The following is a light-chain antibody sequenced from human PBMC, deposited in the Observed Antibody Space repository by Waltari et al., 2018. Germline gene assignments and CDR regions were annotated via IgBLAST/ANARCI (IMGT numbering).Light chain of an antibody. Sequence: DFQLTQSPSSLSAAVGDRVTITCRASQGINTFFAWFQQKPGKAPKSLILASSGLQSGVPSRFSSSGAAADFTLTISGLEPEDFASYYCQQYNSYPLTFGGGTKVEIK. J-gene: IGKJ4*01. CDR3: QQYNSYPLT. CDR2: ASS. V-gene: IGKV1-16*01. CDR1: QGINTF.